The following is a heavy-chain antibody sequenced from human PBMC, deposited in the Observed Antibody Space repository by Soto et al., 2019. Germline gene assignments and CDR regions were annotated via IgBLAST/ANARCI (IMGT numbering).Heavy chain of an antibody. CDR1: GFSFSSHA. CDR2: LSDSGGST. D-gene: IGHD3-10*01. CDR3: AGMVRAAWFEP. V-gene: IGHV3-23*01. J-gene: IGHJ5*02. Sequence: GGSLRLSCTASGFSFSSHAMTWVRQAPGKGLEWVSGLSDSGGSTYYADSVKGRFTISRDNSMNTLYLQMNSLRAEDTAVYYCAGMVRAAWFEPWGQGTLVTVSS.